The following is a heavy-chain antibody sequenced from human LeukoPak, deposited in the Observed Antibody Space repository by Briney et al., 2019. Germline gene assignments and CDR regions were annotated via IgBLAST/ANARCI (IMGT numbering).Heavy chain of an antibody. CDR1: GGSISSYY. D-gene: IGHD6-19*01. CDR2: IYYSGST. J-gene: IGHJ6*02. CDR3: ARHLPTAAGTFYYYYGMDV. Sequence: SETLSLTCTASGGSISSYYWSWIRQPPGKGLEWIGYIYYSGSTNYNPSLKSRVTISVDTSKNQFSLKLSSVTAADTAVYYCARHLPTAAGTFYYYYGMDVWGQGTTVTVSS. V-gene: IGHV4-59*08.